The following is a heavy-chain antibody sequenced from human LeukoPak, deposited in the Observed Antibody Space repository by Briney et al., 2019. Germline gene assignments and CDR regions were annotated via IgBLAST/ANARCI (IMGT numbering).Heavy chain of an antibody. J-gene: IGHJ4*02. D-gene: IGHD3-3*01. V-gene: IGHV4-39*07. CDR3: ARGNRLEWLLDY. CDR1: GGSISSSSYY. Sequence: SETLSLTCTVSGGSISSSSYYWGWIRQPPGKGLEWIGSIYYSGSTYYNPSLKSRVTISVDTSKNQFSLKLSSVTAADTAVYYCARGNRLEWLLDYWGQGTLVTVSS. CDR2: IYYSGST.